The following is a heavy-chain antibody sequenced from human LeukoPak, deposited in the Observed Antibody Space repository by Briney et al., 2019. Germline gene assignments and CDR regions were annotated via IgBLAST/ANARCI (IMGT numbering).Heavy chain of an antibody. CDR3: ARLMRRRAAAGIDY. CDR2: IYYSGST. D-gene: IGHD6-13*01. J-gene: IGHJ4*02. Sequence: SETLSLTCTVSGGSISSSSYYWGRIRQPPGKGLEWIGSIYYSGSTYYNPSLKSRVTISVDTSKNQFSLKLSSVTAADTAVYYCARLMRRRAAAGIDYWGQGTLVTVSS. V-gene: IGHV4-39*01. CDR1: GGSISSSSYY.